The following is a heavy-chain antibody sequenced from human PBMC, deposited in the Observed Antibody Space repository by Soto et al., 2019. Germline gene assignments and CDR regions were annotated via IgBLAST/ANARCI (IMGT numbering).Heavy chain of an antibody. CDR3: ANGRATYGLLTHDY. Sequence: PGGSLRLSCAASGFSFRNYAMSWVRQAPGKGLEWISTLTGSSSNIYYADSVKGRFAISRDNSRNTLYLQMNSLTAEDTAVYYCANGRATYGLLTHDYWGQGTLVTGLL. D-gene: IGHD3-10*01. V-gene: IGHV3-23*01. CDR1: GFSFRNYA. J-gene: IGHJ4*02. CDR2: LTGSSSNI.